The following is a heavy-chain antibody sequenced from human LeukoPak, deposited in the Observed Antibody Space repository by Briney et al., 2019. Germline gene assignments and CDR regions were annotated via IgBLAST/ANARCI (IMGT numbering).Heavy chain of an antibody. Sequence: GGSLRLSCAASGFTFDDYAMHWVRQAPGKGLEWVSGISGSGGSTYYADSVKGRFTISRDSSKNTLYLQMNSLRAEDTAIYYCARGGSGAPYYSYYMDVWGKGTTVTVSS. CDR3: ARGGSGAPYYSYYMDV. D-gene: IGHD3-10*01. CDR2: ISGSGGST. J-gene: IGHJ6*03. V-gene: IGHV3-23*01. CDR1: GFTFDDYA.